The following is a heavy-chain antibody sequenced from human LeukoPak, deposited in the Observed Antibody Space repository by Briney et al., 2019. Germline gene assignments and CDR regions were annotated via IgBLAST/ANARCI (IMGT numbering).Heavy chain of an antibody. V-gene: IGHV1-2*02. Sequence: ASVKVSCKASGYTFTGYYIHWVRQAPGQGLEWMGWSSPNSGDTNYAQKFQGRVTMTRDTSISTAYMELSRLRSDDTAVYYCARDRSGYSGYDSYYFDYWGQGTLVTVSS. D-gene: IGHD5-12*01. CDR3: ARDRSGYSGYDSYYFDY. CDR2: SSPNSGDT. CDR1: GYTFTGYY. J-gene: IGHJ4*02.